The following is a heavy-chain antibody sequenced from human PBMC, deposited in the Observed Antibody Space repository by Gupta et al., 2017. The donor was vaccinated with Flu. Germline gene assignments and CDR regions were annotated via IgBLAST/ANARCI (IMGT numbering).Heavy chain of an antibody. CDR1: DFTFSSYT. CDR2: ISVGSGT. J-gene: IGHJ3*02. D-gene: IGHD3-10*01. CDR3: AKEKYDYGQNDAFDI. Sequence: EVPLLESGGGLVQPGGSLRVYCAASDFTFSSYTMSWVRQAPGKGLEWVSAISVGSGTYYADSVKGRFTISRDNSKNTLYLQMNSLRAEDTAVYYCAKEKYDYGQNDAFDIWGQGAMVTVSS. V-gene: IGHV3-23*01.